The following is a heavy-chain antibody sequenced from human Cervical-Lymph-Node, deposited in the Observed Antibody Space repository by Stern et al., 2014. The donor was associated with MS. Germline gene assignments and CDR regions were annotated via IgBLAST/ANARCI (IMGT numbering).Heavy chain of an antibody. Sequence: EVQLEESGGGLVQPGRSLRLSCAASGFTFDDYAMHWVRQAPGKGLEWVSGISWNSGSIGYADSVKGRFTISRDNAKNSLYLQMNSLRAEDTALYYCARSKVIVGAPFDYWGQGTLVTVSS. CDR1: GFTFDDYA. V-gene: IGHV3-9*01. D-gene: IGHD1-26*01. CDR2: ISWNSGSI. J-gene: IGHJ4*02. CDR3: ARSKVIVGAPFDY.